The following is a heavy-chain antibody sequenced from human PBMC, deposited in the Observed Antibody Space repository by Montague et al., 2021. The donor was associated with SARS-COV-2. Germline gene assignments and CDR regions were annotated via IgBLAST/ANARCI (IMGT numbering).Heavy chain of an antibody. CDR1: GFTSGDYQ. D-gene: IGHD3/OR15-3a*01. Sequence: SLRLSCAASGFTSGDYQMTWVRQAPGKGLQWVANINQDETAKTYVDSVKGRFTISRDNAKNSLILQMNSLKDEDTAVYYCARCPRGSGTGWLDYWGQGTLVTVSS. J-gene: IGHJ4*02. V-gene: IGHV3-7*01. CDR2: INQDETAK. CDR3: ARCPRGSGTGWLDY.